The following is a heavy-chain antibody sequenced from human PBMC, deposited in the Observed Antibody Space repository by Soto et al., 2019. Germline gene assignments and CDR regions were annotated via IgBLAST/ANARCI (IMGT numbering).Heavy chain of an antibody. Sequence: GGSLRLSCAASGFTFSSYAMSWVRQAPGKGLEWVSAISGSGGSTYYADSVKGRFTISRDNSKNTLYLQKNSLRAEDTAVYYCAKGTHCSGGSCYSDWFDPWGQGTLVTVSS. CDR3: AKGTHCSGGSCYSDWFDP. D-gene: IGHD2-15*01. CDR1: GFTFSSYA. J-gene: IGHJ5*02. CDR2: ISGSGGST. V-gene: IGHV3-23*01.